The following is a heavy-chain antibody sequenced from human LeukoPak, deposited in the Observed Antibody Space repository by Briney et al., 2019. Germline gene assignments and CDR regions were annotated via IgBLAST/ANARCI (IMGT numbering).Heavy chain of an antibody. V-gene: IGHV1-46*01. CDR3: ARGRYCTNGVCYHTWFDP. D-gene: IGHD2-8*01. CDR2: INPYSGTT. CDR1: GYTFTNYY. Sequence: ASVNVSCKASGYTFTNYYMHWVRQAPGQGLQWMGIINPYSGTTTYAQRFQGRVTMTRDTSTNTVYMELSSLRSEDTALYYCARGRYCTNGVCYHTWFDPWGQGTLVTVSS. J-gene: IGHJ5*02.